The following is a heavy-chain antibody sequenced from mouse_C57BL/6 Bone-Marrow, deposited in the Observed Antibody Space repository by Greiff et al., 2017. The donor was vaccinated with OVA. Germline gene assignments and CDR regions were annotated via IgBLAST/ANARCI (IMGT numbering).Heavy chain of an antibody. CDR3: AREDPYYGNWYFDV. CDR1: GYTLTSYG. CDR2: IYPRSGNT. D-gene: IGHD1-1*02. V-gene: IGHV1-81*01. Sequence: VQLQQSGAELARPGASVKLSCKASGYTLTSYGISWVKQRTGQGLEWIGEIYPRSGNTYYNEKFKGKATLTADKSSSTAYMELRSLTSEDSAVYFCAREDPYYGNWYFDVWGTGTTVTVSS. J-gene: IGHJ1*03.